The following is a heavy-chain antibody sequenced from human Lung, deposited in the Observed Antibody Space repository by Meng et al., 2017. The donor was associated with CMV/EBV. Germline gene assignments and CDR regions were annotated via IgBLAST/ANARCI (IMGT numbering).Heavy chain of an antibody. CDR1: GGSISSSSYY. CDR3: ARDATIFGGVDPYYYGMDV. CDR2: IYYSGST. D-gene: IGHD3-3*01. Sequence: SETLSLTCTVSGGSISSSSYYWGWSRQPPGKGLEWVGSIYYSGSTYYNPSLKSRVTISVDMSKSQFSLKLRSVTAADTAVYYCARDATIFGGVDPYYYGMDVWGQGTTVTVSS. J-gene: IGHJ6*02. V-gene: IGHV4-39*02.